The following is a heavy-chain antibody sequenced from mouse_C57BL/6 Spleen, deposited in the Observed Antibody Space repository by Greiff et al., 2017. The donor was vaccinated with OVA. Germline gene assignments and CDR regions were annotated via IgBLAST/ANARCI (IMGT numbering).Heavy chain of an antibody. J-gene: IGHJ3*01. D-gene: IGHD1-1*01. CDR2: IYPGSGST. Sequence: QVQLQQSGAELVKPGASVKMSCKASGYTFTSYWITWVKQRPGQGLEWIGDIYPGSGSTNYNEKFKSKATLTVDTSSSTAYMQLSSLTSEDSAVYYCARYYYGSSYEFAYWGQGTLVTVSA. CDR3: ARYYYGSSYEFAY. V-gene: IGHV1-55*01. CDR1: GYTFTSYW.